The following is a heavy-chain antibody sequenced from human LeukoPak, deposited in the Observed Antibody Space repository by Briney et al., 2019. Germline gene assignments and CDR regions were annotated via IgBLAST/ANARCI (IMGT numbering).Heavy chain of an antibody. D-gene: IGHD5-18*01. V-gene: IGHV3-30*18. CDR1: GFTFSSYG. Sequence: GGSLRLSCAASGFTFSSYGMHWVRQAPGKGLEWVAVISYDGSNKYYADSVKGRFTISRDNSKNTLYLQMNSLRAEDTAVYYCAKDRSRYSYGSDLFDYWGQGTLVTVSS. J-gene: IGHJ4*02. CDR3: AKDRSRYSYGSDLFDY. CDR2: ISYDGSNK.